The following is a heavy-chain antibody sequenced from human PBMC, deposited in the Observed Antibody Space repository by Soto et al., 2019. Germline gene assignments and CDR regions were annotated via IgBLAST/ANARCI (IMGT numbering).Heavy chain of an antibody. CDR1: GYTFSNYG. D-gene: IGHD3-10*01. V-gene: IGHV1-18*04. CDR2: ISAYNNKT. J-gene: IGHJ5*02. CDR3: ARGTRRITMGGYLFDP. Sequence: ASVKVSCKASGYTFSNYGVTWVRRAPGQGLEWVGWISAYNNKTNYGQKFQDRVLLTTDTSTNTAYMDLRSLRSDDSAVYYCARGTRRITMGGYLFDPWGQGTPVTVSS.